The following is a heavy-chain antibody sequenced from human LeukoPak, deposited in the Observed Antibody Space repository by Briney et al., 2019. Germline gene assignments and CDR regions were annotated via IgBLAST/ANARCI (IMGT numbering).Heavy chain of an antibody. D-gene: IGHD5-24*01. V-gene: IGHV1-69*13. CDR1: GGTFSSYA. CDR3: ARTWGWDGYKLSFDC. Sequence: GASVKVSCKASGGTFSSYAISWVRQAPGQGPEWMGGIIPIFGTANYAQKFQGRVTITADESTSTAYMELSSLRSEDTAVYYCARTWGWDGYKLSFDCWGQGTLVTVSS. CDR2: IIPIFGTA. J-gene: IGHJ4*02.